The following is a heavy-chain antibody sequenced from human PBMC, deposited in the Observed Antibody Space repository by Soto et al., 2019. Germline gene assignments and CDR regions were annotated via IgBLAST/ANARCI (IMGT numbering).Heavy chain of an antibody. V-gene: IGHV4-39*01. Sequence: SETLSLTCSVSGGCSSSSRYYWGWIRQPPGKGLEWIGSIYYSGSTYYNPSLKSRVTISVDTSKNQFSLKLSSVTAADTAVYYCARVLYSSSWYDYYYGMDVWGQGTTVTVSS. CDR1: GGCSSSSRYY. CDR2: IYYSGST. J-gene: IGHJ6*02. CDR3: ARVLYSSSWYDYYYGMDV. D-gene: IGHD6-13*01.